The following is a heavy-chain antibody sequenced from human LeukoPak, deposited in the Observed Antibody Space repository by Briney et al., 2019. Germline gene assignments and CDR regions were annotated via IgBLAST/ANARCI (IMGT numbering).Heavy chain of an antibody. CDR1: GFTFSSYW. J-gene: IGHJ4*02. Sequence: GGSLRLSCAASGFTFSSYWMIWVRQAPGKALEWVANIKQDGSEKFYVDSVKGRFTISRDNAKNSLYLQMNSLRAEDTAVYYCARERGYDFWSGSRVLFDYWGQGTLVTVSS. CDR3: ARERGYDFWSGSRVLFDY. CDR2: IKQDGSEK. V-gene: IGHV3-7*01. D-gene: IGHD3-3*01.